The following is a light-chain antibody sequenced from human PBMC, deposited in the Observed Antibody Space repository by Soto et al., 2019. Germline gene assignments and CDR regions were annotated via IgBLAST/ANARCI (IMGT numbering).Light chain of an antibody. Sequence: QSVLTQPPSVSGAPGQRVTISCTGSSSNIGAGYDVHWYQQLPGTAPKLLIYGNSNRPSGVPDRFSGSKSGTSASLAITGLQAEDGADYYCQSYDSSLSGSVVFGGGIKGTVL. CDR3: QSYDSSLSGSVV. CDR2: GNS. CDR1: SSNIGAGYD. J-gene: IGLJ2*01. V-gene: IGLV1-40*01.